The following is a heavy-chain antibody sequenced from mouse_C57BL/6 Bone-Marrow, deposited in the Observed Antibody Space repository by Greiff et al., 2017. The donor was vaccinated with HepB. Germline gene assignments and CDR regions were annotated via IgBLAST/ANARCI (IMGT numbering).Heavy chain of an antibody. CDR2: INPNNGGT. Sequence: EVQLQQSGPELVKPGASVKISCKASGYTFTDYYMNWVKQSHGKSLEWIGDINPNNGGTSYNQKFKGKATLTVDKSSITAYMELRSLTSEDSAVYYCAKNLLWYPWFAYWGQGTLVTVSA. D-gene: IGHD2-1*01. CDR1: GYTFTDYY. CDR3: AKNLLWYPWFAY. J-gene: IGHJ3*01. V-gene: IGHV1-26*01.